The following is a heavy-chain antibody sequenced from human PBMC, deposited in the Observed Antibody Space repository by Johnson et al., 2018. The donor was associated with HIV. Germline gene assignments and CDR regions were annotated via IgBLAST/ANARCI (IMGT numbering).Heavy chain of an antibody. J-gene: IGHJ3*02. CDR2: IWYDGSNK. V-gene: IGHV3-33*06. D-gene: IGHD2-21*01. Sequence: QVQLVESGGGLVQPGRSLRLSCAASGFTFSSYGMHWVRQAPGKGLEWVAVIWYDGSNKYYADSVKGRFTISRDNSKNTLYLQMNGLRDEDTAVYYGAKEAYSSDAFDIWGQGTMVTVSS. CDR1: GFTFSSYG. CDR3: AKEAYSSDAFDI.